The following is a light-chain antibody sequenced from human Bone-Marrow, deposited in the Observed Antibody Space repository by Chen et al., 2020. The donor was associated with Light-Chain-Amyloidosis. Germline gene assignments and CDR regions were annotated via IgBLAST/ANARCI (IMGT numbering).Light chain of an antibody. CDR2: GSS. CDR3: QQYGTSPLT. CDR1: QTISSNY. Sequence: EIVLTQSPGTLSLSPGEGANLSCRASQTISSNYLTWYQQKFGQAPRLLIYGSSSRATGIPDRFTGSGSGTDFTLTINRLAPEDFAMYYCQQYGTSPLTFGGGTKVDIK. J-gene: IGKJ4*01. V-gene: IGKV3-20*01.